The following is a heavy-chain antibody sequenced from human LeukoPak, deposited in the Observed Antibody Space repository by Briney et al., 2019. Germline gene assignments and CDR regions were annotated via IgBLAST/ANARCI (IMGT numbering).Heavy chain of an antibody. CDR3: AKGSGPPWFDP. CDR2: VSSSGST. CDR1: GDSVSSDSYW. Sequence: SETLSLTCTVSGDSVSSDSYWWSWIRQPAGKGLEWIGRVSSSGSTNYNPSLKSRVTISLDTSKNHFSLKVTSVTAADTAVYYCAKGSGPPWFDPWGQGILVTVSS. D-gene: IGHD2-8*02. J-gene: IGHJ5*02. V-gene: IGHV4-61*02.